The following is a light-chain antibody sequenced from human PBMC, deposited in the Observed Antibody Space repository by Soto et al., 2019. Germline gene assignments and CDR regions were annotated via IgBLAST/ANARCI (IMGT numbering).Light chain of an antibody. J-gene: IGKJ4*01. CDR3: QEVKTYSPA. CDR2: AAS. V-gene: IGKV1-9*01. Sequence: IQLTQSPSSLSASVGDRVSVTYQASQGISTNLAWYQQKPGKAPKLLIYAASSLQSGVPSRFSGSASGTDFVLASSSLQPEDLASYYSQEVKTYSPAFGGGTKVEVK. CDR1: QGISTN.